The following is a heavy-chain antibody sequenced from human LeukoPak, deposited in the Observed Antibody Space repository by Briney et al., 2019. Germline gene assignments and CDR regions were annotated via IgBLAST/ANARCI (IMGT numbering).Heavy chain of an antibody. CDR3: ARLFSHGDYGGGGDY. J-gene: IGHJ4*02. Sequence: GGSLRLSCAASGFTFGSFGMNWVRQAPGKGLEWVSSISTRSSYIYYADSVKGRFTVSRDNAKSSLYLQMNSLRAEDTAVYYCARLFSHGDYGGGGDYWGQGTLVTVSS. CDR2: ISTRSSYI. V-gene: IGHV3-21*01. D-gene: IGHD4-17*01. CDR1: GFTFGSFG.